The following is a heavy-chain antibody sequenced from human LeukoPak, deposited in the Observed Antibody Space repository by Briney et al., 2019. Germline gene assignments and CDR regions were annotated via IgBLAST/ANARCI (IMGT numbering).Heavy chain of an antibody. D-gene: IGHD3-22*01. CDR3: ARQPPGSGYQYRYYFDY. Sequence: SETLSLTCTVSGGSVNSGGYYWSWIRQYPGRGLEWIGYIYFSGSTFYNPSFESRVFISLDTSKNQFSLRLSSVTAADTAIYYCARQPPGSGYQYRYYFDYWGQGTLVTVSS. CDR1: GGSVNSGGYY. J-gene: IGHJ4*02. V-gene: IGHV4-31*03. CDR2: IYFSGST.